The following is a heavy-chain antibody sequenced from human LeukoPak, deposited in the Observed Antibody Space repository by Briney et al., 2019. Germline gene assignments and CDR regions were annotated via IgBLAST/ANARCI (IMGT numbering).Heavy chain of an antibody. CDR1: GYSISSGYY. J-gene: IGHJ4*02. Sequence: SETLSHTCTVSGYSISSGYYWGWIRQPPGKGLEWIGSIYHSGSNFYNPSLKSRVTISIDTSKKNFSLNLSSVTAADTAVYYCARINGWSGAQYYFDSWGQGTLVTVSS. D-gene: IGHD6-19*01. CDR3: ARINGWSGAQYYFDS. V-gene: IGHV4-38-2*02. CDR2: IYHSGSN.